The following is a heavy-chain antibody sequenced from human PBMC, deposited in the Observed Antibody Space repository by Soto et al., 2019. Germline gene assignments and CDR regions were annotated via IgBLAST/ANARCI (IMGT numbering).Heavy chain of an antibody. V-gene: IGHV1-18*01. D-gene: IGHD6-13*01. J-gene: IGHJ4*02. CDR3: ARDAQYSSRWHPIDF. CDR2: IHTYNGHT. Sequence: QVQLVQSGAEVKKPGASVKVSCKASGYTFTDYGISWVRQAPGQGLEWMGWIHTYNGHTNYAQKVQGRVTMTTDTSTSTAYMELRNLRPDDTAVYYCARDAQYSSRWHPIDFWGQGTLVTVSS. CDR1: GYTFTDYG.